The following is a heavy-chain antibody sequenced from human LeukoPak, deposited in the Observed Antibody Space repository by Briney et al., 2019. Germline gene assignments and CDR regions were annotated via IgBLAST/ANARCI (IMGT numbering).Heavy chain of an antibody. Sequence: PGGSLRLSCAASGFTFSTYWMSWVRQAPGKGLEWVSGISGSGVGTYYTDSVEGRFTISRDNSQNTLYLQMKSLRAEDTAVYFCAKWAIGYDRNSRYYFDYWGQGTLVTVSS. D-gene: IGHD4-23*01. CDR2: ISGSGVGT. CDR3: AKWAIGYDRNSRYYFDY. V-gene: IGHV3-23*01. CDR1: GFTFSTYW. J-gene: IGHJ4*02.